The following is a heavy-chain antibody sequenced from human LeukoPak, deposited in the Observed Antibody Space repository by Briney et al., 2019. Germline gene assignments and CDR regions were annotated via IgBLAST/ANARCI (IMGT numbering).Heavy chain of an antibody. CDR1: GFTFSSYS. D-gene: IGHD3-10*01. CDR2: ISSSSSTI. J-gene: IGHJ4*02. V-gene: IGHV3-48*04. CDR3: ARSFPRSLLWFGELPDDY. Sequence: GGSLRLSCAASGFTFSSYSMNWVRQAPGKGLEWVSYISSSSSTIYYADSVKGRFTISRDNAKNTLYLQMNSLRAEDTAVYYCARSFPRSLLWFGELPDDYWGQGTLVTVSS.